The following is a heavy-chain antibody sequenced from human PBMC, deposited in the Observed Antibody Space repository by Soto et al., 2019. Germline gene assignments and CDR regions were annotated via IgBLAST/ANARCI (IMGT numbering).Heavy chain of an antibody. J-gene: IGHJ5*02. CDR1: GGSILDSTYY. Sequence: QLLLQGSGPGLVKPSETLSLTCTVSGGSILDSTYYWAWIRQSPGKGLEWIGTIFYSGGTFFTPSLXXXVXXSVDTSNNQFSLKLSSVTAADTAVYYCARQASGYYYGWFDPWGQGTLVTVSS. V-gene: IGHV4-39*01. CDR3: ARQASGYYYGWFDP. CDR2: IFYSGGT. D-gene: IGHD3-22*01.